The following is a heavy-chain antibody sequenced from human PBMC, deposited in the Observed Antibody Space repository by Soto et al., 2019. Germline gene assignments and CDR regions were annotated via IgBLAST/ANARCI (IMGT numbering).Heavy chain of an antibody. J-gene: IGHJ4*02. CDR2: IYWDDDK. CDR1: GFSLSTSGVG. D-gene: IGHD5-12*01. V-gene: IGHV2-5*02. Sequence: QITLKESGPTLVKPTQTLTLTCTLSGFSLSTSGVGVGWIRQPPGKALEWLALIYWDDDKRYSPFLKSRLTITKDTSKNQVVLTLTNIDPVDTATYYCALKGDGYRGFKYWGQGTLVTVSS. CDR3: ALKGDGYRGFKY.